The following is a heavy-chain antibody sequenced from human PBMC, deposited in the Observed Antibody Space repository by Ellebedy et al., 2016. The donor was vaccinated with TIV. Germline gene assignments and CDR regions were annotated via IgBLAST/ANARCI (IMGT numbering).Heavy chain of an antibody. CDR3: ARAIGAGDGK. J-gene: IGHJ4*02. D-gene: IGHD2-15*01. CDR1: GFTLSNYW. V-gene: IGHV3-7*01. CDR2: IKEDGSAI. Sequence: GESLKISXVASGFTLSNYWMHWVRQAPGKGLDWVANIKEDGSAIYYVDSVKGRFTISRDNAKNSLYLQMNSLRTEDTAVYYCARAIGAGDGKWGQGALVTVSS.